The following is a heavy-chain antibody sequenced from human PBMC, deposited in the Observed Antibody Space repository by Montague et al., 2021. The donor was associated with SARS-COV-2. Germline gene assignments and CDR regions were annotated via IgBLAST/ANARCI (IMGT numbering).Heavy chain of an antibody. CDR1: GGSISSGSYY. J-gene: IGHJ3*02. Sequence: TLSLTCTVSGGSISSGSYYWSWIRQPAGKGLEWIGRIYTSGSTNYNPSLKSRVTISVDTSKNQFSLKLSSVTAADTAVYYCASLSRLCGAFDIWGQGTMVTVSS. D-gene: IGHD6-25*01. CDR2: IYTSGST. V-gene: IGHV4-61*02. CDR3: ASLSRLCGAFDI.